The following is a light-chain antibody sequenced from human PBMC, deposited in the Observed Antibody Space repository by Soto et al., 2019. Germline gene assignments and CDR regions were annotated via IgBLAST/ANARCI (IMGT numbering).Light chain of an antibody. Sequence: IQLTQSPSSLSASVGDRVTITCRASQGISSYLAWYQQKPGKAPKLLIYAASTFQSGVPSRFSGSGSGTDFTLTTSSLQPEDFATYYCHQLNSYPTITFGQGTRPEIK. CDR3: HQLNSYPTIT. CDR2: AAS. J-gene: IGKJ5*01. V-gene: IGKV1-9*01. CDR1: QGISSY.